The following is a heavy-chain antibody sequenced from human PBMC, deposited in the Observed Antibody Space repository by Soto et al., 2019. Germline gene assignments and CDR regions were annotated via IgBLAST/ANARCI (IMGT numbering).Heavy chain of an antibody. D-gene: IGHD3-22*01. CDR2: INPNSGGT. J-gene: IGHJ3*02. CDR1: GYTFTGYY. V-gene: IGHV1-2*04. Sequence: QVQLVQSGAEVKKPGASVKVSCKASGYTFTGYYMHWVRQAPGQGLEWMGWINPNSGGTNYAQKFQGWVTMTRDTSISTAYMELSRLRSDDTAVYYCARDRDLSVYYYDSSGLTPPQSGAFDIWGQGTMVTVSS. CDR3: ARDRDLSVYYYDSSGLTPPQSGAFDI.